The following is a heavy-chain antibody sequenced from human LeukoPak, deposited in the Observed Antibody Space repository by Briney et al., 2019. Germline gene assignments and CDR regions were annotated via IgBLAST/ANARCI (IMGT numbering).Heavy chain of an antibody. CDR2: INPNSGGT. CDR3: ARDRSIPVPYYFDY. CDR1: GYTFTGYY. D-gene: IGHD2/OR15-2a*01. V-gene: IGHV1-2*02. Sequence: GASVKVSCKASGYTFTGYYMHWVRQAPGQGLEWMGWINPNSGGTYYAQKFQGRVTVTTDTSTSTAYMELRSLRSDDTAVYYCARDRSIPVPYYFDYWGQGTLVTVSS. J-gene: IGHJ4*02.